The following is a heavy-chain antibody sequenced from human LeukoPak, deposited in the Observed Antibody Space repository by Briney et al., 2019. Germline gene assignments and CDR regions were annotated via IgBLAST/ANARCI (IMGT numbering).Heavy chain of an antibody. Sequence: PGGSLRLSCAASGFTFSSYAMHWVRQAPGKGLEWVAVISFDGSNKFYAGSVKGRFTISRDNSKNTLYLQMNSLRPEDTAVYYCTREESGESPLGSWGQGTLVTVSS. D-gene: IGHD1-26*01. CDR2: ISFDGSNK. CDR3: TREESGESPLGS. V-gene: IGHV3-30*04. CDR1: GFTFSSYA. J-gene: IGHJ5*02.